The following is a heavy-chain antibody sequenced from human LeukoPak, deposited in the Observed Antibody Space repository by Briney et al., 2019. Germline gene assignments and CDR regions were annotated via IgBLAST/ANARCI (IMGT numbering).Heavy chain of an antibody. D-gene: IGHD3-22*01. J-gene: IGHJ5*02. Sequence: SETLSLTCTVSGGSISSGDYYWSWIRQPPGKGLEWIGYTYYSGSTYYNPSPKNRVSISVDTSKNQFSLNLSSVTAADTAVYYCARPYYYDSRIDPWGQGTLVTVSS. CDR1: GGSISSGDYY. V-gene: IGHV4-30-4*01. CDR2: TYYSGST. CDR3: ARPYYYDSRIDP.